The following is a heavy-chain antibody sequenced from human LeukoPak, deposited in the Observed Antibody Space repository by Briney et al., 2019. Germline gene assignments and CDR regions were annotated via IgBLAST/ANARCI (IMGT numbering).Heavy chain of an antibody. D-gene: IGHD5-18*01. CDR1: GVSISSSSNY. J-gene: IGHJ6*03. CDR3: ARLGVGYNFGYPYYYYMDV. Sequence: SETLSLTCTVSGVSISSSSNYWGWIRQPPGKGLEWIGHIYYSGSTYYNSSLKSRVTISVDTSKNQFSHELRSVTAADTAVYYCARLGVGYNFGYPYYYYMDVWGKGTTVTVSS. CDR2: IYYSGST. V-gene: IGHV4-39*01.